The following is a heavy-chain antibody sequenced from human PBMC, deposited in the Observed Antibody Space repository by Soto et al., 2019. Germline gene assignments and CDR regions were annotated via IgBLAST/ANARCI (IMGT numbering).Heavy chain of an antibody. J-gene: IGHJ4*02. V-gene: IGHV3-23*01. D-gene: IGHD3-10*01. CDR2: IRGSGEGA. Sequence: EVQLLESGGGLVQPGGSLRLSCAASGFTFSSNAMSWVRQAPGKGLEWVSDIRGSGEGANYADSVKGRFTISRDNSKNTLYLQMNSLRAEDTAVYYCTKESSYYYGSGSGNWGQGTLVIVSS. CDR1: GFTFSSNA. CDR3: TKESSYYYGSGSGN.